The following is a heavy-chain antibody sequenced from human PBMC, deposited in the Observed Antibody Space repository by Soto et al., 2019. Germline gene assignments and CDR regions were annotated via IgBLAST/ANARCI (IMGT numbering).Heavy chain of an antibody. D-gene: IGHD2-2*01. V-gene: IGHV3-23*01. Sequence: EVQLLDSGGGLVQPGGSLRLSCAASGFTFSNYDMSWVRQAPGKGLEWVSTISGSGGGTYYADSVKVRFTISRENAKNTLYLQMNSLRAEDTAVYYCAKVRGSTTPAPGSYWGQGTLVTVSS. CDR2: ISGSGGGT. CDR1: GFTFSNYD. CDR3: AKVRGSTTPAPGSY. J-gene: IGHJ4*02.